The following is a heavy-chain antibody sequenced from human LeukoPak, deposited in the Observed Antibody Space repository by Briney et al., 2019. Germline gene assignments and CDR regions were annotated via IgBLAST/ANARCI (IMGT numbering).Heavy chain of an antibody. CDR3: ALAVAGTWYYFDY. J-gene: IGHJ4*02. CDR2: IYYSGST. V-gene: IGHV4-59*08. Sequence: PSETLSLTCTVSGGSISSYYWSWIRQPPGKGLEWIGYIYYSGSTNYNPSLKSRVTISVDTSKNQFSLNLNSVTAADTAVYYCALAVAGTWYYFDYWGQGTLVTVSS. CDR1: GGSISSYY. D-gene: IGHD6-19*01.